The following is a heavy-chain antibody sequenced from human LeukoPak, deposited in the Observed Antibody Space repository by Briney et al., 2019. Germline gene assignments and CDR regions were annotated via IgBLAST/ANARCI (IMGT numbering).Heavy chain of an antibody. CDR3: ATPEAGSRPDSHFDL. V-gene: IGHV1-69*06. J-gene: IGHJ2*01. Sequence: SVKVSCKASGGTFSSYAISWVRQAPGQGLEWMGGIIPIFGTANYAQKFQGRVTITADKSTSTAYMELSSLRSEDTAVYYCATPEAGSRPDSHFDLWGRGTLVTVSS. CDR1: GGTFSSYA. D-gene: IGHD6-19*01. CDR2: IIPIFGTA.